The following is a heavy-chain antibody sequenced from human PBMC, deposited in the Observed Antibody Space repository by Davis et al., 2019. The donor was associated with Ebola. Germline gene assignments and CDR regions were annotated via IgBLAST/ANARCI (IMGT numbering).Heavy chain of an antibody. Sequence: GGSLRLSCAASGFTVNNNYMTWVRQAPGKGLESVSIIYSGGSIYYADSVRGRFAISRDISTNSLYLQMNSLRAEDTAVYFCARPGPGYDTSDYYSEPSYGMDVWGQGTTVTVSS. CDR3: ARPGPGYDTSDYYSEPSYGMDV. V-gene: IGHV3-66*04. D-gene: IGHD3-22*01. CDR1: GFTVNNNY. J-gene: IGHJ6*02. CDR2: IYSGGSI.